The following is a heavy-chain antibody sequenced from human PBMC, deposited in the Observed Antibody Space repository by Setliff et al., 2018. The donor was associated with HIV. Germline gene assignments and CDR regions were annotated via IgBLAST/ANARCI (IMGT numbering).Heavy chain of an antibody. J-gene: IGHJ3*02. CDR2: ISAYNGNT. Sequence: ASVKVSCKASGYTFTSYGISGVRQAPGQGLEWMGWISAYNGNTNYAQKLQGRVTMTTETSTSTAYMELRSLRSDETAVYYCARDPGCRTSCYNDAFDIWGQVTMVTVSS. CDR3: ARDPGCRTSCYNDAFDI. V-gene: IGHV1-18*01. D-gene: IGHD2-2*02. CDR1: GYTFTSYG.